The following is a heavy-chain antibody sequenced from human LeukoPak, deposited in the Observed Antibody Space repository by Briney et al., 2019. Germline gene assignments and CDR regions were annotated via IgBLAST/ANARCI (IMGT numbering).Heavy chain of an antibody. CDR1: GFTFSSYA. J-gene: IGHJ4*02. Sequence: GGSLRLSCAASGFTFSSYAMSWVRQAPGKGLEWVSDISGSGGSTYYADSVKGRFTISRDNSRNTLYLQMNSLRAEDTAVYYCARETWSGYYPIFDYWGQGTLVTVSS. CDR3: ARETWSGYYPIFDY. D-gene: IGHD3-3*01. V-gene: IGHV3-23*01. CDR2: ISGSGGST.